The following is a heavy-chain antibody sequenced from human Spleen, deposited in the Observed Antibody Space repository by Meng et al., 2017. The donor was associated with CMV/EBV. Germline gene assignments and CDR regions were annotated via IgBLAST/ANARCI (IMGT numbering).Heavy chain of an antibody. CDR1: GYTFTSYG. CDR3: ASAYCGATSCYHYYYFYAMDV. CDR2: ISAYIGNT. J-gene: IGHJ6*02. Sequence: ASVKVSCKASGYTFTSYGISWVRQAPGQGLEWMGWISAYIGNTNYAQNLQGRVTMTTDTSTSTAYMELRSLRSDDTAVYYCASAYCGATSCYHYYYFYAMDVWGQGTTVTVSS. V-gene: IGHV1-18*01. D-gene: IGHD2-2*01.